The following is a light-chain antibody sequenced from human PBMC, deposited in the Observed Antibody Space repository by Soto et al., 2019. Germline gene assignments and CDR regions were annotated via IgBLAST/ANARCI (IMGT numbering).Light chain of an antibody. V-gene: IGLV2-11*01. CDR2: DVT. Sequence: QSVLTQPPSVSGSPGQSVTISCTGTTSDVGRYNYVSWYQVRPGKAPKLIIYDVTKRPSGVPDRFSASKSGNTASLTISGLRTDDDADYYCLSYAGYFWVFGGGTKLTVL. CDR3: LSYAGYFWV. J-gene: IGLJ3*02. CDR1: TSDVGRYNY.